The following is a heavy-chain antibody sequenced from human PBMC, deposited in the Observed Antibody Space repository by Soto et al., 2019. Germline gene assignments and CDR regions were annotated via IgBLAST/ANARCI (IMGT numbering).Heavy chain of an antibody. CDR3: ASANAWEPAANVVGPPQPDYGMDV. D-gene: IGHD2-2*01. CDR2: IIPIFGTA. Sequence: QVQLVQSGAEVKKPGSSVKVSCKASGGTFSSYAISWVRQAPGQGLEWMGGIIPIFGTANYAQKFQGRVTITANESTSTAYMELSRLRSEETAVYYCASANAWEPAANVVGPPQPDYGMDVWGQGTTVTVSS. V-gene: IGHV1-69*12. CDR1: GGTFSSYA. J-gene: IGHJ6*02.